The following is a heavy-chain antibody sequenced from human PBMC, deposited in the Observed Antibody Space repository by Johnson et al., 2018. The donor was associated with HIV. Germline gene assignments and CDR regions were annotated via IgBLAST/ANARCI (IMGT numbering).Heavy chain of an antibody. CDR1: GFTFSSYG. J-gene: IGHJ3*02. Sequence: QEQLVESGGGVVQPGGSLRLSCAASGFTFSSYGMHWVRQAPVKGLDWVSVIYSGGSTYYADSVKGRFTISRDNSKNTLYLQMNSLRAEDTAVYYCAREMNAGNDAFDIWGQGTMVTVSS. CDR2: IYSGGST. V-gene: IGHV3-NL1*01. CDR3: AREMNAGNDAFDI.